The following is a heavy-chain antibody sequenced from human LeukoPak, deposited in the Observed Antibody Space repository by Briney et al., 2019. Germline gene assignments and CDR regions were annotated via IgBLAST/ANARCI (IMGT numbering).Heavy chain of an antibody. CDR2: IYYSGST. Sequence: SETLSLTCTVSGGSISSGGFYWTWIRQPPGKGLEWIGYIYYSGSTYYNPSLKSRVTISVDTSENQFSLKLSSVTAADTAVYYCARGPLLAPFDYWGQGTLVTVSS. CDR3: ARGPLLAPFDY. CDR1: GGSISSGGFY. J-gene: IGHJ4*02. D-gene: IGHD3-10*01. V-gene: IGHV4-30-4*01.